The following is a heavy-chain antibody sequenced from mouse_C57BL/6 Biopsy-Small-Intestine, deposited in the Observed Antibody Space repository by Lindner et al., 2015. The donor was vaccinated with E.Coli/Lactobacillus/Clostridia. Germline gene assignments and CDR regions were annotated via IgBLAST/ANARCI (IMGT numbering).Heavy chain of an antibody. J-gene: IGHJ4*01. D-gene: IGHD2-2*01. CDR2: ISSGSSTI. Sequence: VQLQESGGGLVKPGGSLKLSCAASGFTLSDYGMHWVRQAPEKGLEWVAYISSGSSTIYYADTVKGRFTISRDNAKNTLFLQMTSLRSEDTAMYYCASNGYYYAMDYWGQGTSVTVSS. V-gene: IGHV5-17*01. CDR1: GFTLSDYG. CDR3: ASNGYYYAMDY.